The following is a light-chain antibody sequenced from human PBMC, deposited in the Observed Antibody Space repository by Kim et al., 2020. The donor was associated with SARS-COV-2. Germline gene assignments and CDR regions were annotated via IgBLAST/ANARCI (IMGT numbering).Light chain of an antibody. CDR2: GKN. V-gene: IGLV3-19*01. J-gene: IGLJ3*02. CDR1: SLRNYY. Sequence: SSELTQDPAVSVALGQTVRITCQGDSLRNYYASWYQQKPGQAPVLVIYGKNNRPSGIPDRFSGSSSGNTASLTITGAQAEDEADYYCNSRDSSGNHLRVFGGGTQLTVL. CDR3: NSRDSSGNHLRV.